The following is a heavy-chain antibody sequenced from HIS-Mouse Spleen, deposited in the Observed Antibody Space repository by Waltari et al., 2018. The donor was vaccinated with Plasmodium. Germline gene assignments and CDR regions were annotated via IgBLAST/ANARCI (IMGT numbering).Heavy chain of an antibody. CDR1: GGSFSVYY. Sequence: QVQLQQWGAGLLKPSETLSLTCAVYGGSFSVYYCIWTRQPPGKGLEWIGEINHSGSTNYNPSLKSRVTISVDTSKNQFSLKLSSVTAADTAVYYCARRLGGGSYGDYWGQGTLVTVSS. CDR2: INHSGST. CDR3: ARRLGGGSYGDY. V-gene: IGHV4-34*01. J-gene: IGHJ4*02. D-gene: IGHD1-26*01.